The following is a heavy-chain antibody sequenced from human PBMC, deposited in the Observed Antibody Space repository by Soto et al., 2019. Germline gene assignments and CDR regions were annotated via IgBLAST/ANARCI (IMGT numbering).Heavy chain of an antibody. CDR3: ARDGPYYYGFDV. CDR2: ISSSSSYI. J-gene: IGHJ6*02. V-gene: IGHV3-21*04. Sequence: GGSLRLSCAASGFTFSSYSMNWVRQAPGKGLEWVSSISSSSSYIYYADSVKGRFTISRDNAKNSLYLQMNSLRAADTALYFCARDGPYYYGFDVWGQGTTVTVSS. CDR1: GFTFSSYS.